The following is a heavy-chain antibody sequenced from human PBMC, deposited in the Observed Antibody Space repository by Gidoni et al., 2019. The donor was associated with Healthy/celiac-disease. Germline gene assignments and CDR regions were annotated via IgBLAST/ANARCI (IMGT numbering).Heavy chain of an antibody. J-gene: IGHJ4*02. CDR2: SGNT. V-gene: IGHV1-8*01. D-gene: IGHD6-13*01. CDR3: ARGYMMRQQLVLRY. Sequence: SGNTGYAQKFQGRVTMTRNTSISTAYMELSSLRSEDTAVYYCARGYMMRQQLVLRYWGQGTLVTVSS.